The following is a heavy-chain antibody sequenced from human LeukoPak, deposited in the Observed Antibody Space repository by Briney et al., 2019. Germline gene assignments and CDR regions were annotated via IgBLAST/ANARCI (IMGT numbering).Heavy chain of an antibody. J-gene: IGHJ5*02. CDR1: GGSISSSSYY. D-gene: IGHD3-3*01. Sequence: RTSETLSLTCTVSGGSISSSSYYWGWIRQPPGKGLEWIGSIYYSGSTYYNPSLKSRVTISVDTSKNQFSLKLSSVTAADTAVYYCARGHRPPSNTYYDFWSGYYESQPLVGCCWFDPWGQGTLVTVSS. V-gene: IGHV4-39*07. CDR3: ARGHRPPSNTYYDFWSGYYESQPLVGCCWFDP. CDR2: IYYSGST.